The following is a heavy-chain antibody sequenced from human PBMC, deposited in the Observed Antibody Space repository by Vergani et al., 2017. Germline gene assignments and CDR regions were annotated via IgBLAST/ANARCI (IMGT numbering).Heavy chain of an antibody. CDR3: ARDNTVAVATPRYYNGLDV. V-gene: IGHV1-69*13. Sequence: QVQLVQSGAEVKKPGASVKVSCKASGYTFTSYGINWVRQAPGQGLEWMGRVLPMFGTANYAQKFQGRVTITADESTSTSYMTLSSLRSDDTAVYYCARDNTVAVATPRYYNGLDVWGQGTTVTVS. CDR1: GYTFTSYG. CDR2: VLPMFGTA. J-gene: IGHJ6*02. D-gene: IGHD2-2*01.